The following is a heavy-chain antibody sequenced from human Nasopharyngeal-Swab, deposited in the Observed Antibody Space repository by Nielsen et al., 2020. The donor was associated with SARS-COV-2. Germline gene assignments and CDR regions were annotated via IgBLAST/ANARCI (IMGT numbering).Heavy chain of an antibody. J-gene: IGHJ5*02. CDR2: IYPGDSDT. CDR3: ARLLGYCSSTSCYTGWFDP. V-gene: IGHV5-51*01. D-gene: IGHD2-2*02. Sequence: PREGLEWKGIIYPGDSDTRSSPSFQGQVTISADKSISTAYLQWTSLKASDTAMYYCARLLGYCSSTSCYTGWFDPWGQGTLVTVSS.